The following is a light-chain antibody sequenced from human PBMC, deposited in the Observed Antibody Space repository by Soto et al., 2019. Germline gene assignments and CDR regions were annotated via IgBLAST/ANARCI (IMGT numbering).Light chain of an antibody. Sequence: QSALTQPPSASGSPGQSVTISCTGTSSDIGVYNYVSWYQQHPGKAPKLMLYEVTDRPSGVSNRFSGSKSGNTASLTISGLQAEDEAEYYCSSYTNINTRACVFGTGTKVTVL. CDR2: EVT. CDR1: SSDIGVYNY. CDR3: SSYTNINTRACV. J-gene: IGLJ1*01. V-gene: IGLV2-14*01.